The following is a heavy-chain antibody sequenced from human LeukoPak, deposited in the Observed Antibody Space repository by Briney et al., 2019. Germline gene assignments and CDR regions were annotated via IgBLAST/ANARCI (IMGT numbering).Heavy chain of an antibody. CDR2: IYSGGSI. J-gene: IGHJ6*03. D-gene: IGHD3-3*01. CDR3: ARDQGDFWSGYYYYYMDV. Sequence: GGSLRLSCAASGFTVSSNYMSWVRQAPGKGLEWVSVIYSGGSIYYADSVKGRFTISRDNSKNTLCLQMNSLRAEDTAVYYCARDQGDFWSGYYYYYMDVWGKGTTVTVSS. CDR1: GFTVSSNY. V-gene: IGHV3-66*02.